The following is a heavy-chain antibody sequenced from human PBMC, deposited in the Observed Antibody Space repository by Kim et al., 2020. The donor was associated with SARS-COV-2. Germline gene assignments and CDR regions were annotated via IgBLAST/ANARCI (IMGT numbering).Heavy chain of an antibody. J-gene: IGHJ2*01. Sequence: GESLKISCQGSGYSFSSFWIGWVRQMPGKGLEWMGIIYPGDSDTRYSPSFRGQVTISADMSINTAYLHWSSLKASDTAMYYCARGSSSLFWYFDLWGRGTLITVSS. CDR2: IYPGDSDT. CDR3: ARGSSSLFWYFDL. CDR1: GYSFSSFW. D-gene: IGHD6-6*01. V-gene: IGHV5-51*01.